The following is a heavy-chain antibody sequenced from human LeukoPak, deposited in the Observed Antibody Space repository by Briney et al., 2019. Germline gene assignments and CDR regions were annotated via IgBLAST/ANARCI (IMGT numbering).Heavy chain of an antibody. CDR2: IYYSGST. Sequence: SETLSLTCTVSGGSISSYYWSWIRQPPGKGLEWIGYIYYSGSTNYNPSLKSRVTTSVDTSKNQFSLKLSSVTAADTAVYYCARVLRAGYSYGGLDYWGQGTLVTVSS. CDR3: ARVLRAGYSYGGLDY. V-gene: IGHV4-59*01. D-gene: IGHD5-18*01. J-gene: IGHJ4*02. CDR1: GGSISSYY.